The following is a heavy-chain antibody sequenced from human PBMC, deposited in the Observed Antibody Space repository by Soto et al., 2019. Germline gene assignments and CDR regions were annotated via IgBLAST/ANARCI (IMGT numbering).Heavy chain of an antibody. D-gene: IGHD2-15*01. CDR2: IWYDGSNK. V-gene: IGHV3-33*01. CDR1: GFTFSSYG. J-gene: IGHJ6*02. CDR3: ARGDKGGWLLYYYYYGMDV. Sequence: QVQLVESGGGVVQPGRSLRLSCAASGFTFSSYGMHWVRQAPGKGLEWVAVIWYDGSNKYYADSVKGRFTISRDNSKNTLYLQMNRLRGEDTAVDYCARGDKGGWLLYYYYYGMDVWGQGTTVTVSS.